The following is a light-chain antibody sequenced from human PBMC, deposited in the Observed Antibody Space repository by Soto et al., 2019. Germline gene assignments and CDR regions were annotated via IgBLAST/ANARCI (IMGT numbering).Light chain of an antibody. J-gene: IGLJ1*01. CDR3: CSYTTSNTRQIV. V-gene: IGLV2-14*03. Sequence: QSALTQPASVSGSPGQSITISCTGTSSDVGGYNYVSWYQQHPGKAPKFMIYDVSSRPSGVSNRFSGSKSGNTASLTISGLQADDEADYYCCSYTTSNTRQIVSGTGTKVTVL. CDR2: DVS. CDR1: SSDVGGYNY.